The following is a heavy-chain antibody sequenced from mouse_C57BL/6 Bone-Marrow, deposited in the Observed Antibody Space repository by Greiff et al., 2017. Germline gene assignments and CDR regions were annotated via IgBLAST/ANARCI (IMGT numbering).Heavy chain of an antibody. CDR3: ASFFFDY. V-gene: IGHV5-17*01. Sequence: EVMLVESGGGLVKPGGSLKLSCAASGFTFSDYGMRWVRQAPEKGLEWVAYISSGSSTIYYADTVKGRFTISRDNAKNTLFLQMTSLRSEDTAMYYCASFFFDYWGQGTTLTVSA. CDR2: ISSGSSTI. J-gene: IGHJ2*01. CDR1: GFTFSDYG.